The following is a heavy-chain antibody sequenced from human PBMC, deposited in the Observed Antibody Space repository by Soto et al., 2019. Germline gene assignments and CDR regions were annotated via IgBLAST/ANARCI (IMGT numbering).Heavy chain of an antibody. J-gene: IGHJ5*02. Sequence: LETLSLTCTVSGGSIGAYYVSWIRQPPGKGLEWIGYIYYDGSTSYNPSLRSRVTISVDTSKNQFSLILSSVTSADTAVYYCARDQLSSGLYVWFDPWGQGTLVTVSS. V-gene: IGHV4-59*01. CDR2: IYYDGST. CDR3: ARDQLSSGLYVWFDP. CDR1: GGSIGAYY. D-gene: IGHD6-25*01.